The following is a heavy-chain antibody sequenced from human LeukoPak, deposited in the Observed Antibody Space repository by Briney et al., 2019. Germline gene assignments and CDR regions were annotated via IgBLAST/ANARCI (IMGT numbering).Heavy chain of an antibody. J-gene: IGHJ4*02. V-gene: IGHV4-34*01. CDR3: ARGGLWGGGYNY. CDR2: ISHNGST. Sequence: SETLSLTCAVYGGSLSGYYWTWIRQPPGKGLEWIGEISHNGSTNYNPSLKSRVTISVDTSKNQFSLKLSSVTAADTAVYYCARGGLWGGGYNYWGQGTLVTVSS. D-gene: IGHD5-12*01. CDR1: GGSLSGYY.